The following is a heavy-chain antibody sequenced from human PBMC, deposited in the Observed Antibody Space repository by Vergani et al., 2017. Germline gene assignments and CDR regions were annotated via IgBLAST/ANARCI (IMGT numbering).Heavy chain of an antibody. V-gene: IGHV3-7*01. J-gene: IGHJ4*02. D-gene: IGHD6-6*01. Sequence: EVQLVESGGGLVQPGGSLRLSCAASGFTFSSYWMSWVRQAPGRGLEWVANIKQDGSEKYYVDSVKGRFTISRDNAKNSLYLQMNSLRAEDTAVYYCARDVDSSSFDYWGQGTLVTVSS. CDR2: IKQDGSEK. CDR1: GFTFSSYW. CDR3: ARDVDSSSFDY.